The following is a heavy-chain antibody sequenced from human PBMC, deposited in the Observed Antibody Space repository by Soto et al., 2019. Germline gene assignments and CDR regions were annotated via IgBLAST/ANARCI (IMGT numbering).Heavy chain of an antibody. CDR1: GFTFRDYS. J-gene: IGHJ5*01. V-gene: IGHV3-21*06. CDR3: ARSGVAALDS. Sequence: EVQLVESGGGLVKPGGSLRLSCAASGFTFRDYSLNWVRQAPGKGLEWVSSITSKSTYIYYAYSVKGRFTISRDNAKSALYLQMDSLRADDTAVYFCARSGVAALDSWGQGTLVTVSS. CDR2: ITSKSTYI. D-gene: IGHD2-8*01.